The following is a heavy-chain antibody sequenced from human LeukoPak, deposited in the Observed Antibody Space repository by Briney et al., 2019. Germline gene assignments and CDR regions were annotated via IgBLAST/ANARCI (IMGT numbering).Heavy chain of an antibody. Sequence: ASVKVSCKVSGSTLSQISIDWERQAPGKGLEWMGTFGHEDGETIYAQKFQGRFNMTVDTAADTAYMEVSSLMSEDTAIYYCATGAIVFDYWGQGTLVIVSS. CDR3: ATGAIVFDY. V-gene: IGHV1-24*01. J-gene: IGHJ4*02. D-gene: IGHD2/OR15-2a*01. CDR2: FGHEDGET. CDR1: GSTLSQIS.